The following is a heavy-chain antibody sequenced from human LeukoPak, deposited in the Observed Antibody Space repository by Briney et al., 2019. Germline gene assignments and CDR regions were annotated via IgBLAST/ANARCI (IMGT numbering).Heavy chain of an antibody. CDR2: IIPIFGTA. J-gene: IGHJ6*04. D-gene: IGHD2-8*01. CDR1: GGTFSIYA. Sequence: SVKVSCKASGGTFSIYAISWVRQAPGQGLEWMGGIIPIFGTANYAQKFQGRVTITADESTSTAYMELSSLRSEDTAVYYCASTNSGGSYYYYYGMDVWGKGTTVTVSS. V-gene: IGHV1-69*01. CDR3: ASTNSGGSYYYYYGMDV.